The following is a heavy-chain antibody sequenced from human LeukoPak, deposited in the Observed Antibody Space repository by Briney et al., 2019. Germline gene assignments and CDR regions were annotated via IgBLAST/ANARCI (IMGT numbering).Heavy chain of an antibody. CDR2: INPSGGST. CDR3: AKSLGVPAAINYGMDV. D-gene: IGHD2-2*01. V-gene: IGHV1-46*01. CDR1: GYTFTSYY. Sequence: ASVKVSCKASGYTFTSYYMHWVRQAPGQGLEWMGIINPSGGSTSYAQKFQGRVTMTRDTSTSTVYMELSSLRSEDTAVYYCAKSLGVPAAINYGMDVWGQGTTVTVSS. J-gene: IGHJ6*02.